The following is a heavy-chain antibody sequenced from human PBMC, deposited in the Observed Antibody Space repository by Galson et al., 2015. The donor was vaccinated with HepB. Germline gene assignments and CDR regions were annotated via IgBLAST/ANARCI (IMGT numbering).Heavy chain of an antibody. D-gene: IGHD1-26*01. J-gene: IGHJ4*02. CDR1: GFTFSSYS. Sequence: SLRLSCAASGFTFSSYSMNWVRQAPGKGLEWVSSINSISNFIYYADSVKGRFTISRDNAENSLFLQMNSLRAEDAAVYYCARDVGATTAIFDSWGQGTLVTVSS. CDR3: ARDVGATTAIFDS. V-gene: IGHV3-21*01. CDR2: INSISNFI.